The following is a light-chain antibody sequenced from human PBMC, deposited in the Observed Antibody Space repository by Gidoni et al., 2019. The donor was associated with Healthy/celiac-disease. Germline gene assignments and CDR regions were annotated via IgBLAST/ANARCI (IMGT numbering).Light chain of an antibody. J-gene: IGLJ3*02. Sequence: QSALTQPPSASGSPGQSVTISCTGTSSDVGGYNYVSWYQQHPSKAPKLMIYEVSKRPSGVPDRFPCSQSGNPASLTLSGLQAGDEADYYCSSYAGSNNLVFGGGTKLTVL. CDR3: SSYAGSNNLV. V-gene: IGLV2-8*01. CDR2: EVS. CDR1: SSDVGGYNY.